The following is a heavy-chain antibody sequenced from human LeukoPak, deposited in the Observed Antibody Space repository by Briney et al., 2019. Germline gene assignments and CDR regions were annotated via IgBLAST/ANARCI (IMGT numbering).Heavy chain of an antibody. D-gene: IGHD2-2*01. CDR2: IYTSGST. CDR1: GGSISSGSYY. V-gene: IGHV4-61*02. J-gene: IGHJ6*03. CDR3: ARLYCSSRYQLLSGGRYYYYYMDV. Sequence: SETLSLTCTVPGGSISSGSYYWSWIRQPAGKGLEWIGRIYTSGSTNYNPSLKSRVTISVDTSKNQFSLKLSSVTAADTAVYYCARLYCSSRYQLLSGGRYYYYYMDVWGKGTTVTVSS.